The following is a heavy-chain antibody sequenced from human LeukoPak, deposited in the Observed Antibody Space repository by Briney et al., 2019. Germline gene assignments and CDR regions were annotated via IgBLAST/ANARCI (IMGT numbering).Heavy chain of an antibody. CDR3: AKAASLTGYYFDN. D-gene: IGHD3-9*01. V-gene: IGHV3-23*01. CDR2: VTGSGGSS. CDR1: GFTFRRYA. J-gene: IGHJ4*02. Sequence: GGSLRLSCSASGFTFRRYAMSWVRQAPGKGLEWVSAVTGSGGSSYYADSVNGRFTMSRDNSKNTVDLQMNSLRVEDTAVYYCAKAASLTGYYFDNWGLGTLVIVSS.